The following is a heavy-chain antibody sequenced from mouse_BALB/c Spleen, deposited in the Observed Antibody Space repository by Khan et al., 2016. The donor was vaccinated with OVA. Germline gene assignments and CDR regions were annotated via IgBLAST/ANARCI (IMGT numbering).Heavy chain of an antibody. CDR1: GFNIKDTY. CDR2: IDPPNDDS. Sequence: VQLQQSGAELVKPGASVKLSCSASGFNIKDTYIHWMKQRPEQGLEWIGRIDPPNDDSKYGPKFQAKATLTAATSSNTAYLKLSSLPYEDTAVFYCATLDVNPFAFWGQGTLVSVSA. J-gene: IGHJ3*01. V-gene: IGHV14-3*02. CDR3: ATLDVNPFAF.